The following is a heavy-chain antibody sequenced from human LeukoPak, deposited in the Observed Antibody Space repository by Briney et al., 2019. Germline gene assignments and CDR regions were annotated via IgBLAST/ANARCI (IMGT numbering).Heavy chain of an antibody. J-gene: IGHJ4*02. CDR3: ARDRIPEQWLVLGFDY. V-gene: IGHV1-18*01. D-gene: IGHD6-19*01. Sequence: GASVKVSCKASGYTFTSYGISWVRQAPGQGLEWMGWISAYNGNTNYAQKLQGRVTMTTDTSTSTAYMELRSLRSDDTAVYYCARDRIPEQWLVLGFDYWGQGTLVTVSS. CDR2: ISAYNGNT. CDR1: GYTFTSYG.